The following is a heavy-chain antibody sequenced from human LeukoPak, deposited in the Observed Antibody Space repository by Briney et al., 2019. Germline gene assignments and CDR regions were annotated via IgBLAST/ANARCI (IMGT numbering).Heavy chain of an antibody. CDR2: ISSSGSTI. Sequence: GGSLRLSCAASGFTFSDYYMSWIRQAPGKGLEWVSYISSSGSTIYYADSVKGRFTISRDNAKNSLYLQMNSLRAEDMAVYYCGRTYDSSGLYYYYYGMDVWGQGTTVTVSS. J-gene: IGHJ6*02. CDR1: GFTFSDYY. CDR3: GRTYDSSGLYYYYYGMDV. V-gene: IGHV3-11*01. D-gene: IGHD3-22*01.